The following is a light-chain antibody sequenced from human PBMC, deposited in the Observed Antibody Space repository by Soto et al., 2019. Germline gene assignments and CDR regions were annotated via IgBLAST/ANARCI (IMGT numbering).Light chain of an antibody. CDR1: QSVSSH. V-gene: IGKV3-20*01. CDR3: QQYGNSSPHT. Sequence: EIGLTQSPGTLSLSPGERATLSCRASQSVSSHLAWYQQRPGQAPRLLIYGASSRATGIPDMFSSSASGTDFTLTISRLEHEASAQYCCQQYGNSSPHTFCGANKVEIK. J-gene: IGKJ4*01. CDR2: GAS.